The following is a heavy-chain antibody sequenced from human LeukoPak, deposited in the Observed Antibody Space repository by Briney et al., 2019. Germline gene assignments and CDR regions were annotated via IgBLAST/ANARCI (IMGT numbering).Heavy chain of an antibody. D-gene: IGHD6-19*01. CDR1: EFTFDDYV. Sequence: PGGSLRLSCGVSEFTFDDYVIHWVRQGPGKGLEWVAAMSWTSGSTAYADSVKGRFNIFRDNAQSSLYLQMNSLRAEDTAFYYCARSSGSYDGYYGVEVWGQGTTVIVSS. V-gene: IGHV3-9*01. J-gene: IGHJ6*02. CDR3: ARSSGSYDGYYGVEV. CDR2: MSWTSGST.